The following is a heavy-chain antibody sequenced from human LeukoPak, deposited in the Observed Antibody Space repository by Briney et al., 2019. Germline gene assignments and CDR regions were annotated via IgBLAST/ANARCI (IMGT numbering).Heavy chain of an antibody. D-gene: IGHD2-2*02. CDR1: GFTFTNAW. Sequence: GGSLRLSCAASGFTFTNAWMSWVRQAPGKGLEWVGRIKSKADGGATDYAALVKGRFTISRDDSNNTLYLRMNSLKTEDTAVYYCSSGGDCSRTSCYTDWGQGTLVTVSS. CDR3: SSGGDCSRTSCYTD. V-gene: IGHV3-15*01. J-gene: IGHJ4*02. CDR2: IKSKADGGAT.